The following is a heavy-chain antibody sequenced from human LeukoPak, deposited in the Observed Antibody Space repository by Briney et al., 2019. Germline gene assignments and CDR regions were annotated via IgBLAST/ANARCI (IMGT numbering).Heavy chain of an antibody. CDR1: GGSFSSYY. V-gene: IGHV4-34*01. D-gene: IGHD2-2*01. J-gene: IGHJ4*02. CDR3: ARGHSVVPAALLFDY. Sequence: SETLSLTCAVYGGSFSSYYWSWIRQSPGKGLEWIGEINHSGTTKYNPSLKSRVTISVDTPQNQFSLRLSSVTAADTAVYYCARGHSVVPAALLFDYWGQGTLVTVSS. CDR2: INHSGTT.